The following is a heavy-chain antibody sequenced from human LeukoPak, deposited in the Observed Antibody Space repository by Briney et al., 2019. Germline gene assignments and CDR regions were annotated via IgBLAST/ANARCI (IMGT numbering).Heavy chain of an antibody. J-gene: IGHJ6*02. V-gene: IGHV3-11*01. CDR1: GFTFSDYY. D-gene: IGHD5-18*01. CDR3: ASSTRGYSYDNYYYGMDV. CDR2: ISSSGSTI. Sequence: GSLRLSCAASGFTFSDYYRSWIRQAPGKGLEWVSYISSSGSTIYYADSVKGRFTISRDNAKNSLYLQMNSLRAEDTAVYYCASSTRGYSYDNYYYGMDVWGQGTTVTVSS.